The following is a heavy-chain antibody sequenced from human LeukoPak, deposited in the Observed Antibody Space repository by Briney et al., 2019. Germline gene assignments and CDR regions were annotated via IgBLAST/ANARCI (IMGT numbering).Heavy chain of an antibody. CDR3: AKTNWDYYFDY. J-gene: IGHJ4*02. D-gene: IGHD7-27*01. Sequence: ETLSLTCTVSGGSISSSSYYWGWVRQAPGKGLEWVSAISGSGGSTYYADSVKGRFTISRDNSKNTLYLQMNSLRAEDTAVYYCAKTNWDYYFDYWGQGTLVTVSS. CDR1: GGSISSSSYY. CDR2: ISGSGGST. V-gene: IGHV3-23*01.